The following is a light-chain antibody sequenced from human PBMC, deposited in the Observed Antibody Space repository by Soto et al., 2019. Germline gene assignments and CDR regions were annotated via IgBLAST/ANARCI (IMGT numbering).Light chain of an antibody. Sequence: EIVMTQSPATLSVSPGERATLSCRASQSVSINLAWYQQKPGQAPKLLIYGASARATDVPARFSGSGSGTEFTLTISSLQSEDFAVYYCQQYGSSPPETFGQGTKVDI. CDR3: QQYGSSPPET. CDR1: QSVSIN. CDR2: GAS. J-gene: IGKJ1*01. V-gene: IGKV3-15*01.